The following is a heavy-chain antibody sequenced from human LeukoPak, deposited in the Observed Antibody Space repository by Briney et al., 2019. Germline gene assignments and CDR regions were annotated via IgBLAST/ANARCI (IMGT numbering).Heavy chain of an antibody. J-gene: IGHJ4*02. CDR2: IKSKSERGTT. V-gene: IGHV3-15*01. Sequence: GGSLRLSCAASGFTFSNGWMSWVRQAPGKGLEWFGRIKSKSERGTTDYAAPVKGRFTISRDGSTNTVYLRMNSLKTEDTAVYFCTSNLYCSTSSCYTLDNWGQGTLVAVSP. CDR1: GFTFSNGW. D-gene: IGHD2-2*02. CDR3: TSNLYCSTSSCYTLDN.